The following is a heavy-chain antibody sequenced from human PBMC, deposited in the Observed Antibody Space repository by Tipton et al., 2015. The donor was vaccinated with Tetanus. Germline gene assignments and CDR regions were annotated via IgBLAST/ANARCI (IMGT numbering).Heavy chain of an antibody. CDR2: INHSGST. D-gene: IGHD5-18*01. CDR3: ARGKLWDIDY. J-gene: IGHJ4*02. V-gene: IGHV4-34*01. CDR1: GFTFSNAW. Sequence: LRLSCAASGFTFSNAWMSWVRQAPGKGLEWVGEINHSGSTNYNPSLKSRVTISVDTSKNQFSLKLSSVTAADTAVYYCARGKLWDIDYWGQGTLVTVSS.